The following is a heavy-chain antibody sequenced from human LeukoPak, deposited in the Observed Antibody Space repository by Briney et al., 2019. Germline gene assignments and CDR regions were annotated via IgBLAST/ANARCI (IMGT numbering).Heavy chain of an antibody. D-gene: IGHD3-10*01. CDR3: ARDSPVLLWFGESPDAFDI. J-gene: IGHJ3*02. V-gene: IGHV1-69*13. CDR2: IIPIFGTA. Sequence: SVKVSCKASGGTFSSYAISLVRQAPGQGLEWMGGIIPIFGTATYAQKFQGRVTIIADESTSTACMELSRLGSEDTAVYYCARDSPVLLWFGESPDAFDIWGQGTMVTVSS. CDR1: GGTFSSYA.